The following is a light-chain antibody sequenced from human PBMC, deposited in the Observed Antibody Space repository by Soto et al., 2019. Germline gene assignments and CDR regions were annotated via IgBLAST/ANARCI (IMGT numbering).Light chain of an antibody. CDR1: QSVLYSSNKKNY. V-gene: IGKV4-1*01. CDR3: QQYSNWPPIT. Sequence: DIVMTQSPDSLAVSLGERATINCKSSQSVLYSSNKKNYLAWYQKKPGQPPKVLIYWASTRESGVPDRFSGSGSGTDFTLTISSLQAEDFAVYYCQQYSNWPPITFGQGTRLEI. CDR2: WAS. J-gene: IGKJ5*01.